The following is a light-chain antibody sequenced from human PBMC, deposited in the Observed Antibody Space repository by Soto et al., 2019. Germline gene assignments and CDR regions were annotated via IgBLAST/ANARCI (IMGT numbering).Light chain of an antibody. CDR1: GSDVGAYKY. CDR2: EVI. J-gene: IGLJ2*01. V-gene: IGLV2-11*01. CDR3: CSYAGSYTLV. Sequence: QSALTQPRSVSGSPGQSVTISCTGTGSDVGAYKYVSWYQQNPGKAPKLIIYEVIERPSGVPDRFSGSKSGNMASLTISGLQAEDEADYYCCSYAGSYTLVFGGGTKLTVL.